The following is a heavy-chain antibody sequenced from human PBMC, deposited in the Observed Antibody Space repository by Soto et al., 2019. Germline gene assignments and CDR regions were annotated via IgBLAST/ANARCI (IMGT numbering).Heavy chain of an antibody. CDR1: GGSISSSSYY. Sequence: SETVSLTCTVSGGSISSSSYYWGWIRQPPGKGLEWIGSIYYSGSTYYNPSLKSRVTISVDTSKNQFSLKLSSVTAADTAVYYCARSGCSGGSCYSADYPGPAPLVTLSS. CDR3: ARSGCSGGSCYSADY. V-gene: IGHV4-39*07. CDR2: IYYSGST. J-gene: IGHJ4*02. D-gene: IGHD2-15*01.